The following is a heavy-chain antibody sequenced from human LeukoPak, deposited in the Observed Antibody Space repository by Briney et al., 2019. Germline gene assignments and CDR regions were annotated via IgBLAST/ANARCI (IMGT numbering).Heavy chain of an antibody. J-gene: IGHJ6*02. CDR2: ISSNGGST. CDR1: GFTFSSYA. V-gene: IGHV3-64*01. CDR3: ARCGYSYGLFYYYGMDV. Sequence: GGSMRLSCAASGFTFSSYAMHWVRQAPGKGLEYVSAISSNGGSTYYANSVKGRFTISRDNSKNTLYLQMGSLRAEDMAVYYCARCGYSYGLFYYYGMDVWGQGTTVTVFS. D-gene: IGHD5-18*01.